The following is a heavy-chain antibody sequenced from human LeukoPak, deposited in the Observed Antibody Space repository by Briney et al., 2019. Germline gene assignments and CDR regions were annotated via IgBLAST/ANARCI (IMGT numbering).Heavy chain of an antibody. D-gene: IGHD3-22*01. CDR2: ISYDGSNK. CDR3: AREDDSSGLTSY. J-gene: IGHJ4*02. Sequence: PGGSLRLSCAASGFTFSSYAMHWVRQAPGKGLEWVAVISYDGSNKYYADSVKGRFTISRDNSKNTLYLQVNSLRAEDTAVYYCAREDDSSGLTSYWGQGTLVTVSS. V-gene: IGHV3-30*04. CDR1: GFTFSSYA.